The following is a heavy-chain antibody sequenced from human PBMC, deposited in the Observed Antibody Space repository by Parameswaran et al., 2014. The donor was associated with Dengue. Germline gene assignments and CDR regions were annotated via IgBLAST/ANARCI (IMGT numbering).Heavy chain of an antibody. CDR3: ARGYGPLPFDY. V-gene: IGHV4-4*02. Sequence: VRQAPGKGLEWIGEIYHSGSTNYNPSLKSRVTISVDKSKNQFSLKLSSVTAADTAVYYCARGYGPLPFDYWGQGTLVTVSS. CDR2: IYHSGST. D-gene: IGHD5-18*01. J-gene: IGHJ4*02.